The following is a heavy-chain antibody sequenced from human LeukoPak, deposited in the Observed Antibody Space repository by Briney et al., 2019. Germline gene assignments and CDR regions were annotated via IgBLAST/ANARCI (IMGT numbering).Heavy chain of an antibody. Sequence: PGRSLRLSCAASGFTFSNHAIHWVRQAPGKGLEWVAVISYDGSNKYYTDSVKGRFAISRDRSKNTLYLQMDSPRAEDTAVYYCARDLNSHGLYYGMDVWGQGTTVTVSS. CDR1: GFTFSNHA. J-gene: IGHJ6*02. CDR3: ARDLNSHGLYYGMDV. CDR2: ISYDGSNK. D-gene: IGHD5-18*01. V-gene: IGHV3-30*09.